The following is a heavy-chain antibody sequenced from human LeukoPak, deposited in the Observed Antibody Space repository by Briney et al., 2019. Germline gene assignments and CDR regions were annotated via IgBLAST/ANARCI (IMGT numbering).Heavy chain of an antibody. CDR1: GYSSTYVFTTYP. CDR2: ISLRGDST. J-gene: IGHJ5*02. V-gene: IGHV1-46*01. CDR3: ARKWSSRDWFDP. Sequence: ASVQVSCKASGYSSTYVFTTYPIHWVRQAPGQGLEWLGMISLRGDSTIYAQKFQGRVTMTSDSSTTTVYMELSSLKSEDTGLYYCARKWSSRDWFDPWGQGTLVTVSS. D-gene: IGHD2-8*01.